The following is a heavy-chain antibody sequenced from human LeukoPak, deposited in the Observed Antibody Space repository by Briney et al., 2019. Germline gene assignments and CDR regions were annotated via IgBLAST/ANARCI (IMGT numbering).Heavy chain of an antibody. J-gene: IGHJ4*02. CDR1: GGSFSGYY. CDR3: ARGRVAVAGTNFDY. CDR2: INHSGST. Sequence: SETLSLXCAVYGGSFSGYYWSSIRHPPGKGLELIGEINHSGSTHYNPSLKSRVTISGDTSKNQFSLKLSSVSAADTAVYYCARGRVAVAGTNFDYWGQGTLVTVSS. V-gene: IGHV4-34*01. D-gene: IGHD6-19*01.